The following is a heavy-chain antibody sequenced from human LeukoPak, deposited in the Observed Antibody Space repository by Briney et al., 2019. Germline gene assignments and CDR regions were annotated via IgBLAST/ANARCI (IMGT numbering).Heavy chain of an antibody. V-gene: IGHV4-34*01. D-gene: IGHD6-19*01. CDR3: AREMLVAVSGY. Sequence: PSETLSLTCAVYGGSFSGYYWIWLPPPPGKGLEGIREINHSGSTNYDPSLKSRVTISIDTSMSQFSMRLSSVTAAETAVYYCAREMLVAVSGYWGQGTLVTVSS. CDR2: INHSGST. J-gene: IGHJ4*02. CDR1: GGSFSGYY.